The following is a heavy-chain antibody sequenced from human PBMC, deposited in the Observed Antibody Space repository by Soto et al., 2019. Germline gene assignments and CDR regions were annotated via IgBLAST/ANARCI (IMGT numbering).Heavy chain of an antibody. CDR2: ISYDGSNK. V-gene: IGHV3-30-3*01. CDR1: GFTFSSYA. CDR3: ARDRVGEEVFDY. J-gene: IGHJ4*02. D-gene: IGHD3-10*01. Sequence: GGSLRLSCAASGFTFSSYAMHWVRQAPGKGLEWVAVISYDGSNKYYADSVKGRFTISRDNSKNTLYLQMNSLRAEDTAVYYCARDRVGEEVFDYWGQGTLVTVSS.